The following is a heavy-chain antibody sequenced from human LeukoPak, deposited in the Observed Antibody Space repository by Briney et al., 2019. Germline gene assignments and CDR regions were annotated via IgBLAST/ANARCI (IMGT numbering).Heavy chain of an antibody. CDR2: IKQDGSEK. V-gene: IGHV3-7*01. D-gene: IGHD2-21*01. CDR3: ARLELGVVVIASDHAFDI. Sequence: GGSLRLSCAASGFTFSSYWMSWVRQAPGKGLEGVANIKQDGSEKYYVDSVKGRFTISRDNAKNSLYLQMNSLRAEDTAVYYCARLELGVVVIASDHAFDIWGQGTMVTVSS. CDR1: GFTFSSYW. J-gene: IGHJ3*02.